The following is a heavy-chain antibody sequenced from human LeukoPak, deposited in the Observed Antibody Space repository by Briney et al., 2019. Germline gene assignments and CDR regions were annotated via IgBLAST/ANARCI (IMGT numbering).Heavy chain of an antibody. V-gene: IGHV3-7*01. CDR1: GFTFSSYW. CDR3: ASLNYYDSSGYYPHDY. J-gene: IGHJ4*02. D-gene: IGHD3-22*01. Sequence: GGSLRLSCAASGFTFSSYWMSWVRQAPGKGLEWVANIKQDGSEKYYVDSVKGRFTISRDNAKNSLYLQMNSLRAEDTAVYYCASLNYYDSSGYYPHDYWGQGTLVTVSS. CDR2: IKQDGSEK.